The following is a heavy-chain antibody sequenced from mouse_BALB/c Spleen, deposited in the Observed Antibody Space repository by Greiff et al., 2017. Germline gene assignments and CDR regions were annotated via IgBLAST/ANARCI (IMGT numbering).Heavy chain of an antibody. CDR2: INPSNGGT. CDR3: TRRDYGNSFAY. CDR1: GYTFTSYY. J-gene: IGHJ3*01. D-gene: IGHD2-1*01. V-gene: IGHV1S81*02. Sequence: QVQLKESGAELVKPGASVKLSCKASGYTFTSYYMYWVKQRPGQGLEWIGGINPSNGGTNFNEKFKSKATLTVDKSSSTAYMQLSSLTSEDSAVYYCTRRDYGNSFAYWGQGTLVTVSA.